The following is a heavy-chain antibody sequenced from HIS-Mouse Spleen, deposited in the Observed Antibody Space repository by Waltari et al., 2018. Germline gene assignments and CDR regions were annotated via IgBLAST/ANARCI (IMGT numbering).Heavy chain of an antibody. V-gene: IGHV4-28*01. D-gene: IGHD3-3*01. Sequence: QVQLQESGPGLVKPSDTLSLTCAVSGYSISSSNWWGWIRQPPGKGLEWIGYIYYSGSTYYNPSLKSRVTMSVDTSKNQFSLKLSSVTAVDTAVYYCARMYYDFWSGPFDAFDIWGQGTMVTVSS. CDR2: IYYSGST. CDR3: ARMYYDFWSGPFDAFDI. J-gene: IGHJ3*02. CDR1: GYSISSSNW.